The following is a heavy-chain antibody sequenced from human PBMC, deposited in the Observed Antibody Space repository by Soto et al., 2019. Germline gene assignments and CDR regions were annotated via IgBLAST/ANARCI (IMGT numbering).Heavy chain of an antibody. CDR2: IYYSGST. J-gene: IGHJ4*02. D-gene: IGHD5-12*01. V-gene: IGHV4-59*01. CDR1: GGSISSYY. CDR3: ARGDIVATIGVDY. Sequence: QVQLQESGPGLVKPSETLSLTCTVSGGSISSYYWSWIRQPPGKGLEWIGYIYYSGSTNYNPSLKSRVTISVDTSKNQFSLKLSSVTAADTAVYYCARGDIVATIGVDYWGQGTLVTVSS.